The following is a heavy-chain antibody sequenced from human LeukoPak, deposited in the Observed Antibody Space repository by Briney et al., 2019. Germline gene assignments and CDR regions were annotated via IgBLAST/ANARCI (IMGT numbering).Heavy chain of an antibody. CDR2: IYSGGSK. CDR1: GFTFNSYG. V-gene: IGHV3-53*01. J-gene: IGHJ3*02. D-gene: IGHD1-26*01. Sequence: GGSLRLSCAASGFTFNSYGMHWVRQAPRKGLEWVSIIYSGGSKYYADSVKGRFTISRDTSKNTVYLQMNSLTAEDTAVYYCARDPMYSGKSIDIWGQGTMVIVSS. CDR3: ARDPMYSGKSIDI.